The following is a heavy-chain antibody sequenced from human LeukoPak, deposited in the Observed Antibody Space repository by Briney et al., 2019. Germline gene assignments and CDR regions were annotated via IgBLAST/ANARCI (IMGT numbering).Heavy chain of an antibody. Sequence: ASVKVSCKVSGFTLAGLSMHWGRQAPGKGREGVGGFDRKNGDTIYAQRFRGRVTLTEDTSTGTAYMDLSSLSADDTAVYYCATGVFCATTTCPGYQHYYYFMDVWGKGTTVTVSS. D-gene: IGHD2-2*01. CDR1: GFTLAGLS. CDR2: FDRKNGDT. J-gene: IGHJ6*03. V-gene: IGHV1-24*01. CDR3: ATGVFCATTTCPGYQHYYYFMDV.